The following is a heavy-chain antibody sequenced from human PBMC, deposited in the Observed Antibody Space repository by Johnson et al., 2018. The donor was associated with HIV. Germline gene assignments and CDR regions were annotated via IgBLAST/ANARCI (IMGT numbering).Heavy chain of an antibody. D-gene: IGHD1-26*01. CDR1: GFTFSSYA. V-gene: IGHV3-30*04. J-gene: IGHJ3*02. Sequence: QVRLVESGGGVVQPGRSLRLSCAASGFTFSSYAMHWVRQAPGKGLEWVAVISYDGSNKYYADSVKGRFTISRDNSKNTLYLQMNSLRAEDQAVYYCARDAPDSGSYHAFDIWGQGTMVTVSS. CDR3: ARDAPDSGSYHAFDI. CDR2: ISYDGSNK.